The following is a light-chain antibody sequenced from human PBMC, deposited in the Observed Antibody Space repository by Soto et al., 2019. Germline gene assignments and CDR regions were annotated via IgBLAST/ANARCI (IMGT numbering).Light chain of an antibody. J-gene: IGKJ1*01. CDR1: QSISTW. CDR3: QQSYSTTWT. Sequence: DIQMTQSPSTLSASVGDRVTITCRASQSISTWLAWYQQKPGTAPKLLIYKASSLQSGVPSRFSGSGSGTEFTLTISSLQPEDFATYSCQQSYSTTWTFGQGTKVDIK. CDR2: KAS. V-gene: IGKV1-5*03.